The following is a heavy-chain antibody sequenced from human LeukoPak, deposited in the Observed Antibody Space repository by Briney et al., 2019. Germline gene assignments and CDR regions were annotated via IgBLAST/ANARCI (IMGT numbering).Heavy chain of an antibody. Sequence: GASVKVSCKASGYSFTSHDINWVRQATGQGLEWMGWMKPNNGKTGYAQKFQGRVAMTSDTSISTAYMELSGLKSEDTAVYYCVRWADTPFDYWGQGTLVTVSS. CDR2: MKPNNGKT. CDR3: VRWADTPFDY. V-gene: IGHV1-8*01. D-gene: IGHD5-18*01. CDR1: GYSFTSHD. J-gene: IGHJ4*02.